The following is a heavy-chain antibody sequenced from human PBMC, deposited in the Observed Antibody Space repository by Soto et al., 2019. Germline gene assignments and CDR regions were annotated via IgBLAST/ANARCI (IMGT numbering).Heavy chain of an antibody. CDR1: GYTFTSYA. CDR2: INAGNGNT. V-gene: IGHV1-3*01. CDR3: ARGPGVVPAAPYYYYMDV. Sequence: VASVKVSCKASGYTFTSYAMHWVRQAPGQRLEWMGWINAGNGNTKYSQKFQGRVTITRDTSASTAYMELSSLRSEDTAVYYCARGPGVVPAAPYYYYMDVWGKGTTVTVSS. J-gene: IGHJ6*03. D-gene: IGHD2-2*01.